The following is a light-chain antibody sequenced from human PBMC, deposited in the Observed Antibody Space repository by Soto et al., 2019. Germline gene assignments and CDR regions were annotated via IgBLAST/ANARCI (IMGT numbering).Light chain of an antibody. CDR2: STS. CDR3: QQYKNWPLT. Sequence: EIVMTQSPATLSVSPGERATLSCRASQSVSSNLAWYQQKAGQAPRLVIYSTSTRATGIPARFSGSGSGTEFALTISSLQSEDFAVYYCQQYKNWPLTFGGGTKVELK. CDR1: QSVSSN. V-gene: IGKV3-15*01. J-gene: IGKJ4*01.